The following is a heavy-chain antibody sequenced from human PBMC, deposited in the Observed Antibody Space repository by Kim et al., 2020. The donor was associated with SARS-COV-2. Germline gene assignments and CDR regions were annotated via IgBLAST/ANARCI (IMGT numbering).Heavy chain of an antibody. CDR1: GGSISSGGYY. CDR3: ASSADYYDSSGPHPFYYGMDV. J-gene: IGHJ6*02. D-gene: IGHD3-22*01. Sequence: SETLSLTCTVSGGSISSGGYYWSWIRQHPGKGLEWIGYIYYSGSTYYNPSLKSRVTISVDTSKNQFSLKLSSVTAADTAVYYCASSADYYDSSGPHPFYYGMDVWGQGTTVTGSS. CDR2: IYYSGST. V-gene: IGHV4-31*03.